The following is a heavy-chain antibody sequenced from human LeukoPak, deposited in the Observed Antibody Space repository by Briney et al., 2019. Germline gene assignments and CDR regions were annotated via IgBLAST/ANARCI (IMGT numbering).Heavy chain of an antibody. CDR3: AREHDDFWIRMGDYYYYMDV. J-gene: IGHJ6*03. V-gene: IGHV1-8*01. D-gene: IGHD3-3*01. CDR2: MNPNSGNT. Sequence: ASGKVSCKASGYTFTSYDINWVRQATGQGLEWMGWMNPNSGNTGYAQKFQGRVTMTRNTSISTAYMELSSLRSEDTAVYYCAREHDDFWIRMGDYYYYMDVWGKGTTVTVSS. CDR1: GYTFTSYD.